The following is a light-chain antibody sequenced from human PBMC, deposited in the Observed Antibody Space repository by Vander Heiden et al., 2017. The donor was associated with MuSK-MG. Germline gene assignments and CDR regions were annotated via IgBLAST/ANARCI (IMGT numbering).Light chain of an antibody. J-gene: IGKJ1*01. CDR1: QSVSSN. CDR2: GAS. V-gene: IGKV3-15*01. Sequence: EIVMTQSPATLSVSPGERATLSCRASQSVSSNLAWYQQKPGQAPRLLIYGASTRATGIPARFSGSGSGKEFTLTISSLQSEDFAVYYCQQEKKWPRTFGKGTKVEIK. CDR3: QQEKKWPRT.